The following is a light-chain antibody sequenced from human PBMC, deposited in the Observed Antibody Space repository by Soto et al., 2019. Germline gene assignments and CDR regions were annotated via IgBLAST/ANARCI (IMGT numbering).Light chain of an antibody. CDR2: GAS. CDR1: QSISSN. CDR3: QQYNNWPGRT. V-gene: IGKV3-15*01. J-gene: IGKJ4*01. Sequence: EIVMTQSPATLSVPPGERATLSCRASQSISSNLAWYQQKPGQAPRLLIYGASTRATGIPARFSGSGSGTEFTLTISSLQSEDFAVYYCQQYNNWPGRTFGGGTKVEIK.